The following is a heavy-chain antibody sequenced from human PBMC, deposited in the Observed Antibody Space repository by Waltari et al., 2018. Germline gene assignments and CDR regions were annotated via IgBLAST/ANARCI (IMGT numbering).Heavy chain of an antibody. D-gene: IGHD3-10*01. CDR2: IYYSGST. J-gene: IGHJ6*02. V-gene: IGHV4-59*01. CDR3: ARDRADTGYYYGMDV. Sequence: QVQLRESGPGLVKPSETLSLTCTVSGGAIRSYYWRWIRQPPGKGLEWLGYIYYSGSTNYNPSLKSRVTISVDTSKNQFSLKLSSVTAADTAVYYCARDRADTGYYYGMDVWGQGTTVTVSS. CDR1: GGAIRSYY.